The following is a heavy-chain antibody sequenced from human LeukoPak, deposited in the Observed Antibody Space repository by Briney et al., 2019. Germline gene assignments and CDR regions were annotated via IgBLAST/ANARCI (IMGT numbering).Heavy chain of an antibody. D-gene: IGHD2-2*01. CDR2: NI. CDR3: ARSRCSTSTSCYYFFFFDS. Sequence: NIEYAQKFQDRFTMTTDTSTSTAYMELRSLRSDDTAVYYCARSRCSTSTSCYYFFFFDSWGQGTLVTVSS. V-gene: IGHV1-18*01. J-gene: IGHJ4*02.